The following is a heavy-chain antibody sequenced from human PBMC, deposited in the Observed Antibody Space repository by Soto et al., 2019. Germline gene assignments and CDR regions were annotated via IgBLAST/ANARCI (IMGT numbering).Heavy chain of an antibody. CDR1: GFSFRSDW. CDR3: SGGVGDAI. D-gene: IGHD1-26*01. V-gene: IGHV3-7*04. Sequence: EDQLVESGGGLVQPGGSLRLTCAVSGFSFRSDWMNWVRQAPGKGLEWVAHTNQDGSEKYYLDSVKGRFTIFRDNAKKSLYLQMNSLRAEDTALYYCSGGVGDAIWGQGTLVTVSS. CDR2: TNQDGSEK. J-gene: IGHJ4*02.